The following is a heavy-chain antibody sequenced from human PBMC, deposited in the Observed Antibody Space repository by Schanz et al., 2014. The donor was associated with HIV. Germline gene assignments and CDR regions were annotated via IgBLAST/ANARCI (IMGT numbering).Heavy chain of an antibody. CDR3: ARVIGGSGSYWPFDY. CDR1: GDSITNQY. CDR2: FHDSGNN. V-gene: IGHV4-59*10. Sequence: QVQLQQWGAGLLKPSETLSLTCAVYGDSITNQYWSWIRQAPGKGLEWIGYFHDSGNNNYSPSLRSRVTIFGGSVKDQFYLRLKSVTAADTAVYFCARVIGGSGSYWPFDYWGPGALVTVSS. D-gene: IGHD3-10*01. J-gene: IGHJ4*02.